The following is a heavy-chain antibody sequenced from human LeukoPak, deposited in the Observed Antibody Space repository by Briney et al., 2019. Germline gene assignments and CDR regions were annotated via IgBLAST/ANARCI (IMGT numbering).Heavy chain of an antibody. CDR2: ISDNGGST. D-gene: IGHD6-6*01. J-gene: IGHJ4*02. V-gene: IGHV3-64*01. CDR1: GYTFTSYY. CDR3: ARALIAARPDSLFDY. Sequence: ASVKVSCKASGYTFTSYYMHWVRQAPGKGLEYVSTISDNGGSTFHANSVKGRFTISRDNSKNTLYLQMGSLRPEDMAVYYCARALIAARPDSLFDYWGQGTLVTVSS.